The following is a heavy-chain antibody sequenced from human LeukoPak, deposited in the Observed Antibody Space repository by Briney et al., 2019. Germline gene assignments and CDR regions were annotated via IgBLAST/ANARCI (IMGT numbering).Heavy chain of an antibody. CDR2: ISGTGGTT. D-gene: IGHD4-17*01. CDR1: GFTFSNYS. V-gene: IGHV3-23*01. CDR3: AKGRGTTVTAAANY. J-gene: IGHJ4*02. Sequence: PGGSLRLYCAASGFTFSNYSMSWVRQAPGKGLEWVSTISGTGGTTYYADSVKGRFTISRDNSKNTLFLQFNSLRADDTAVYYCAKGRGTTVTAAANYWGQGTLVTVSS.